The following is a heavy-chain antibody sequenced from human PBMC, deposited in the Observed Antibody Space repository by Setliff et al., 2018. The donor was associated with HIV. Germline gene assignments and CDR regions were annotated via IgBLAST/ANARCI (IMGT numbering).Heavy chain of an antibody. V-gene: IGHV1-3*01. D-gene: IGHD3-3*01. CDR1: GYTFTSYA. CDR3: AREIRNYDFWSGYWEDHYFDS. J-gene: IGHJ4*02. Sequence: ASVKVSCKASGYTFTSYAMHWVRQAPGQRLEWMGWINAGNGNIKYSQKFQGRVTITRDTSASTAYMELSGLRFEDTAMYYCAREIRNYDFWSGYWEDHYFDSWGQGTLVTVSS. CDR2: INAGNGNI.